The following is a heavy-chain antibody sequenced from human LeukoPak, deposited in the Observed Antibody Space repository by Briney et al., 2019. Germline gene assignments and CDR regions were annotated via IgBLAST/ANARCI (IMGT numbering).Heavy chain of an antibody. Sequence: SVKVSCKASGGTFSSYAISWVRQAPGQGLEWMGGIIPIFGTANYAQKFQGRVTITADESTSTAYMELSSLRSEDTAVYYCARAAAMVPYFDYWGQGTLVTVSS. D-gene: IGHD5-18*01. CDR3: ARAAAMVPYFDY. J-gene: IGHJ4*02. CDR2: IIPIFGTA. CDR1: GGTFSSYA. V-gene: IGHV1-69*13.